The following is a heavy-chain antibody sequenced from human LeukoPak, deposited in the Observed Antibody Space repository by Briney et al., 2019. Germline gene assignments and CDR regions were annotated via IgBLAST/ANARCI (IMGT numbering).Heavy chain of an antibody. D-gene: IGHD6-13*01. V-gene: IGHV4-34*01. Sequence: PSETLSLTCAVYGGSFSGYHWSWIRQPPGKGLEWIGEINHSGSTNYNPSLKSRVTISVDTSKNQFSLRLSSVTAADTAVYYCARLPRSSWYWCDYWGQGTLVTVSS. CDR2: INHSGST. J-gene: IGHJ4*02. CDR1: GGSFSGYH. CDR3: ARLPRSSWYWCDY.